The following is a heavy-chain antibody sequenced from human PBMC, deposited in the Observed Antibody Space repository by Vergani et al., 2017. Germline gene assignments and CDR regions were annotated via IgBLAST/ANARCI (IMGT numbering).Heavy chain of an antibody. CDR3: ATLSSSSSPESHWFDP. J-gene: IGHJ5*02. CDR2: VDPEDGET. D-gene: IGHD6-6*01. Sequence: EVQLVQSGAEVKKPGATVKISCKVSGYTFTDYYMHWVQQAPGKGLEWMGLVDPEDGETIYAEKFQGRVTITADTPTDTAYMELSSLRSEETAVYYCATLSSSSSPESHWFDPWGQGTLVTVSS. V-gene: IGHV1-69-2*01. CDR1: GYTFTDYY.